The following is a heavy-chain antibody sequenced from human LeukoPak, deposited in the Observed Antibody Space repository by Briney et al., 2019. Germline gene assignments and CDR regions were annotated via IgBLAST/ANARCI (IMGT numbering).Heavy chain of an antibody. CDR1: GFTFSSYS. J-gene: IGHJ4*02. CDR3: ARELALVRGVISG. V-gene: IGHV3-21*01. Sequence: GGSLRLSCAASGFTFSSYSMNWVRQAPGKGLEWVSSISSSSSYIYYADLVKGRFTISRDNAKNSLYLQMNSLRAEDTAVYYCARELALVRGVISGWGQGTLVTVSS. CDR2: ISSSSSYI. D-gene: IGHD3-10*01.